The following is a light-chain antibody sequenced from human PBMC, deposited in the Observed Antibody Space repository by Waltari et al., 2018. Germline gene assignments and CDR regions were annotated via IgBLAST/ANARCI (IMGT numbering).Light chain of an antibody. CDR3: QQSYT. CDR2: GAS. J-gene: IGKJ4*01. CDR1: QRNSEY. V-gene: IGKV1-39*01. Sequence: VAITWRESQRNSEYLNWCQQKPGKAPKLLIYGASSLQSGVPSRFSGSGSGTDFTLSITSLQPEDSATYYCQQSYTFGGGTKVEIK.